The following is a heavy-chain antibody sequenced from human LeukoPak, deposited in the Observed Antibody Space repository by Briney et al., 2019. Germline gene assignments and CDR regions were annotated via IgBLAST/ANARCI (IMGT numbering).Heavy chain of an antibody. Sequence: SETLSPTCTVSGGAISSGGYYWSWIRQHPGKGLEWIGYIYYSGSTYYNPSLKSRVTISVDTSKNQFSLKLSSVTAADTAVYYCARERPGTYYYDSSGYYPDYWGQGTLVTVSS. D-gene: IGHD3-22*01. V-gene: IGHV4-31*03. CDR3: ARERPGTYYYDSSGYYPDY. J-gene: IGHJ4*02. CDR1: GGAISSGGYY. CDR2: IYYSGST.